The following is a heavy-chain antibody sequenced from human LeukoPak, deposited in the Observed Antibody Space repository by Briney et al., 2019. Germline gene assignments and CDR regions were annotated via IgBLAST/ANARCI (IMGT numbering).Heavy chain of an antibody. CDR2: MNANTGNR. V-gene: IGHV1-8*01. CDR1: GYSFTSYD. D-gene: IGHD3-10*01. Sequence: GASVKVSCTASGYSFTSYDIDWVRQAAGQGLEWIGWMNANTGNRGFAQKFQGRVTLTRNTSISTAYMELTSLGSEDTAVYFCARANYGSGSYHPYYYYMDVWGKGTTATVSS. J-gene: IGHJ6*03. CDR3: ARANYGSGSYHPYYYYMDV.